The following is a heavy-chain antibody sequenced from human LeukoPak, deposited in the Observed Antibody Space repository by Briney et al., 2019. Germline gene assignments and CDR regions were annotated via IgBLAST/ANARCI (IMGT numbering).Heavy chain of an antibody. CDR3: AKGNGYSYGRYYFDY. CDR2: ITASGGNT. J-gene: IGHJ4*02. D-gene: IGHD5-18*01. Sequence: QPGGSLRLSCAASGFTFSSYAMGWVRQAPGKGLDWVSAITASGGNTYYADSVKGRFTISRDNSKNTLYLQVNSLRAEDTAVYYCAKGNGYSYGRYYFDYWGQGTLVTVSS. CDR1: GFTFSSYA. V-gene: IGHV3-23*01.